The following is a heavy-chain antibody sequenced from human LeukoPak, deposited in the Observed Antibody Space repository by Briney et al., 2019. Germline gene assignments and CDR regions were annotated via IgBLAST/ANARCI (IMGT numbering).Heavy chain of an antibody. Sequence: TGGSLRLSCSASGFTFSSYVMTWVRQSPGQGLEWVSAISGSGDDTYYADSVKGRFTISRDNSKNTLYLQMNSLRAADTAVYYCAKKEAMIRGVPYYYDFWGQGTLVTVSS. V-gene: IGHV3-23*01. CDR2: ISGSGDDT. CDR3: AKKEAMIRGVPYYYDF. D-gene: IGHD3-10*01. J-gene: IGHJ4*02. CDR1: GFTFSSYV.